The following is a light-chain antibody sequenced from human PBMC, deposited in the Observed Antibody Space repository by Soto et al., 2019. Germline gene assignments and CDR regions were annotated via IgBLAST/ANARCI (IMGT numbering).Light chain of an antibody. V-gene: IGLV3-1*01. CDR2: QDS. J-gene: IGLJ1*01. CDR3: QAWDSSFYV. CDR1: KLGDKY. Sequence: SYELTQPPSVSVSPGQTASITCSGDKLGDKYACWYQQKPGQSPVLVIYQDSKRPSGIPERFSGSNSGNTATLTISGTQAMDEDDYYCQAWDSSFYVFGTGTQLTVL.